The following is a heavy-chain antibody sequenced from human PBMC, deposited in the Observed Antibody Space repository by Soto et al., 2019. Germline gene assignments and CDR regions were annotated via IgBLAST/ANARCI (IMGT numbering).Heavy chain of an antibody. CDR3: ARHVVVPAAANWFDP. CDR2: IIPIFGTA. J-gene: IGHJ5*02. Sequence: GASVKVSCKASGGTFSSYAISWVRQAPGQGLEWMGGIIPIFGTANYAQKFQGRVTITADESTSTAYMELSSLRSEDTAVYYCARHVVVPAAANWFDPWGQGTLVTVSS. V-gene: IGHV1-69*13. D-gene: IGHD2-2*01. CDR1: GGTFSSYA.